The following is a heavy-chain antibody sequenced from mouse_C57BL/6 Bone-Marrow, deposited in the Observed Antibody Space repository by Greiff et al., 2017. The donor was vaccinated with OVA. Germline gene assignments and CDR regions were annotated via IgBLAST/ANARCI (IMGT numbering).Heavy chain of an antibody. D-gene: IGHD2-3*01. CDR1: GYSFTSDY. V-gene: IGHV3-8*01. CDR3: ARWLLRLSYAMDY. Sequence: EVQLQESGPGLAKPSETLSLSCSATGYSFTSDYLHWIRKFPGNKLEYMGYISYSGSTYYNPSLKSRISITRDTYKNQSYLQLNSVTTEDTATFYYARWLLRLSYAMDYWGQGTSVTVSS. J-gene: IGHJ4*01. CDR2: ISYSGST.